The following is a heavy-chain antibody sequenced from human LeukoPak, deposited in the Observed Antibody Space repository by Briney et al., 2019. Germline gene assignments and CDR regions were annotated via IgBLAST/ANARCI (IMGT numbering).Heavy chain of an antibody. J-gene: IGHJ5*02. D-gene: IGHD6-13*01. V-gene: IGHV3-23*01. Sequence: PGGSLRLSCAASGFTFSSYAMSWVRQAPGKGLEWVSAISGSGGSTYYADSVKGRFTISRDNSKNTLYLQMNSLRAEDTAVYYCAIYSSSWGDNWFDPWGQGTLVTVSS. CDR1: GFTFSSYA. CDR2: ISGSGGST. CDR3: AIYSSSWGDNWFDP.